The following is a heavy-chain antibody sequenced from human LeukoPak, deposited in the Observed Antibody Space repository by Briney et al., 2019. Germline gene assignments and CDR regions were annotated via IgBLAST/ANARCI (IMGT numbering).Heavy chain of an antibody. CDR1: GGTFSSYA. CDR3: VRGILMGGYSGYDPSYYYYYMDV. Sequence: GASVKVSCKASGGTFSSYAISWVRQAPGQGLEWMGGIIPIFGTANYAQKFQGRVTITADESTSTAYMELSSLRSEDTAVYYCVRGILMGGYSGYDPSYYYYYMDVWGKGTTVTISS. CDR2: IIPIFGTA. J-gene: IGHJ6*03. D-gene: IGHD5-12*01. V-gene: IGHV1-69*13.